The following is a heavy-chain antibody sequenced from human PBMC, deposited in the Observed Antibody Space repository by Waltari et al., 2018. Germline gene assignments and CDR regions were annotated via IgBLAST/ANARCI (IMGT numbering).Heavy chain of an antibody. D-gene: IGHD5-12*01. CDR2: IFARGNT. V-gene: IGHV4-59*08. CDR3: ARHITFSYDFIAMDV. CDR1: SGSISSDY. J-gene: IGHJ6*02. Sequence: QVQLQESGPGLVKPSETLSLTCTVSSGSISSDYWSWIRQPPGKGLEWIGNIFARGNTSYTPALKSRVTISLDTSKIPISLKLNSVTAAEAAVYYCARHITFSYDFIAMDVWGQGTTVIVSS.